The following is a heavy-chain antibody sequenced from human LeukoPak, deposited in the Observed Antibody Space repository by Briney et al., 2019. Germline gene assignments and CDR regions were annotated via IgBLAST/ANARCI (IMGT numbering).Heavy chain of an antibody. D-gene: IGHD3-10*01. V-gene: IGHV3-9*01. CDR1: GFTFGAYA. CDR2: ISWSSGDI. CDR3: AKDRGGNHYFDY. Sequence: GGSLRLSCAASGFTFGAYAMHWVRQAPGKGLEWVSGISWSSGDIGYAGSGEGRFTISRDNAKNSLSLEVNSLRPGDTALYYCAKDRGGNHYFDYWGQGTLVTVSS. J-gene: IGHJ4*02.